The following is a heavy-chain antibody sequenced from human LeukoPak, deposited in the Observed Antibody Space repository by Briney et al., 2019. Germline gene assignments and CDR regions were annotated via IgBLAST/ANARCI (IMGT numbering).Heavy chain of an antibody. V-gene: IGHV3-7*03. CDR2: IKQDGSEK. J-gene: IGHJ3*02. Sequence: GGSLRLSCAASGFTFSSYWMSWVRQAPGKGLEWVANIKQDGSEKYYVDSEKGRFTISRDNAKNSLYLQMNSLRAEDTAVYYCARKIGNYYYGSGSYYNAAFDIWGQGTMVTVSS. CDR1: GFTFSSYW. CDR3: ARKIGNYYYGSGSYYNAAFDI. D-gene: IGHD3-10*01.